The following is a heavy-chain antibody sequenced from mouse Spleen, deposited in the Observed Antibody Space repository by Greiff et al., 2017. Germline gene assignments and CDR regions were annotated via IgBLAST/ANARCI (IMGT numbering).Heavy chain of an antibody. V-gene: IGHV5-9-3*01. CDR3: ARHDWDYFDY. CDR1: GFTFSSYA. Sequence: DVHLVESGAGLVKLGGSLKLSCAASGFTFSSYAMSWVRQTPAKRLEWVATISSGGGNTYYPDSVKGRFTISRDNAKNTLYLQMSSLKSEDTAMYYCARHDWDYFDYWGQGTTLTVSS. D-gene: IGHD2-4*01. J-gene: IGHJ2*01. CDR2: ISSGGGNT.